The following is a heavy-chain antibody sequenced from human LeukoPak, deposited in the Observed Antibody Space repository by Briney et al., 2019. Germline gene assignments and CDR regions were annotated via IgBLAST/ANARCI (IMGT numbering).Heavy chain of an antibody. V-gene: IGHV3-21*01. CDR1: GFTFSSYS. CDR2: ITSSSGYI. Sequence: SGGSLRLSCAASGFTFSSYSMNWVRQAPGKGLEWVSSITSSSGYIYYADSVKGRFTISRDNAKNSLYLQMNSLRAEDTAVYYCAREMLAAVAAQSWGQGTLVTVSS. CDR3: AREMLAAVAAQS. J-gene: IGHJ5*02. D-gene: IGHD6-19*01.